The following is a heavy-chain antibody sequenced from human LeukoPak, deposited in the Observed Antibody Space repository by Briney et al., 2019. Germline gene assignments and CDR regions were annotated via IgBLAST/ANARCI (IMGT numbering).Heavy chain of an antibody. V-gene: IGHV3-30*02. Sequence: GCSLRLSCAPSGFTLSTYGMHGVHQAPRKGVKGVACIRLVGNSKFYGASVKGRFSVSRNTSKNTLYLQMNIREPEGTAVDYLSKDLSRGNYPIDFDIWGQGTMVTVSS. D-gene: IGHD3-22*01. CDR3: SKDLSRGNYPIDFDI. J-gene: IGHJ3*02. CDR1: GFTLSTYG. CDR2: IRLVGNSK.